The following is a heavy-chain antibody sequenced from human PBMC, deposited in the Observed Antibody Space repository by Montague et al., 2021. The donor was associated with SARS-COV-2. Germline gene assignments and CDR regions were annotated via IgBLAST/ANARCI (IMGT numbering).Heavy chain of an antibody. CDR1: GFTFSSYA. V-gene: IGHV3-23*01. CDR2: ISISDGNT. Sequence: SLRLSCAASGFTFSSYAMSWVRQAPGKGLEWVSTISISDGNTYYADSVKGRFTISRDKSKNTLYLQVNSLRAEDTAVYDCAKDRQLVGDDAFDIWGQGTMVTVSS. CDR3: AKDRQLVGDDAFDI. D-gene: IGHD6-13*01. J-gene: IGHJ3*02.